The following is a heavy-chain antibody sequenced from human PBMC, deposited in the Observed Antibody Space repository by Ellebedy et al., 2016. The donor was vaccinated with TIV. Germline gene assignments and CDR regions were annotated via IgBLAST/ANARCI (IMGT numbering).Heavy chain of an antibody. CDR3: ARLGPALDAFDI. V-gene: IGHV3-53*01. CDR1: GFTFGNYA. J-gene: IGHJ3*02. CDR2: IYSGGST. Sequence: GGSLRLXXAASGFTFGNYAMSWVRQAPGKGLEWVSVIYSGGSTYYADSVKGRFTISRDNSKNTLYLQMNSLRAEDTAVYYCARLGPALDAFDIWGQGTMVTVSS.